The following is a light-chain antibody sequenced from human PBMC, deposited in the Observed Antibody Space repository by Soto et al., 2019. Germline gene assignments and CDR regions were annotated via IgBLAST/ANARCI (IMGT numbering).Light chain of an antibody. V-gene: IGKV1-33*01. CDR3: QQYHTLPWT. Sequence: DLQMTQSPSSLSASVGDRVTITCQASQGISNYLNWYQQKPGRAPKLLIYHTSDLETGVPSRFSGSGSGTDFTFTISSLQPEDIATYYCQQYHTLPWTFGRGTKVEIK. CDR2: HTS. CDR1: QGISNY. J-gene: IGKJ1*01.